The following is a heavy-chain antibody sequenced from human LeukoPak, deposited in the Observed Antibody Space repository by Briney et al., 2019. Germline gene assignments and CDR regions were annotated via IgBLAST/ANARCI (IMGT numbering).Heavy chain of an antibody. CDR2: INPSGDIT. D-gene: IGHD3-16*01. CDR3: ASQYYDSAGNPTFDY. Sequence: ASVKVSCKASGYTLTRHYMHWVRQAPGQGLEWMGIINPSGDITSYAQKFQGRVTMTRETSASTVYMELSSLKSEDTAVYYCASQYYDSAGNPTFDYWGQGTLVSVSP. V-gene: IGHV1-46*01. CDR1: GYTLTRHY. J-gene: IGHJ4*02.